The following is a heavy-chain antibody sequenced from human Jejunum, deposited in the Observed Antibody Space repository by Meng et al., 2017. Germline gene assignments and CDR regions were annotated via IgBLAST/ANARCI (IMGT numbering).Heavy chain of an antibody. CDR2: INPDGRTT. Sequence: EVQLVESGGDLVQPGGSLRLSCAASGFTLSKYWMHWVRQAPGKGLIWVSRINPDGRTTNYADSVKGRFTISRDSAKNTLYLQMNSLSAEDTAVYYCARSVAGSGGLFDYWGQGNLVTVSS. CDR3: ARSVAGSGGLFDY. D-gene: IGHD6-19*01. J-gene: IGHJ4*02. V-gene: IGHV3-74*01. CDR1: GFTLSKYW.